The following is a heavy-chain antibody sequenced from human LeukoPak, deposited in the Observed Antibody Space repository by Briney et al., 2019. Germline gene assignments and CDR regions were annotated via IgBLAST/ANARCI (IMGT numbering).Heavy chain of an antibody. CDR2: IYYSGST. Sequence: PSETLSLTCTVSGGSISSSSYYWGWIRQPPGKGLEWIGSIYYSGSTYYNPSLKSRVTISVDTSKNQFSLKLSSVTAADAAVYYCARDFRDLFDYWGQGTLVTVSS. CDR1: GGSISSSSYY. J-gene: IGHJ4*02. V-gene: IGHV4-39*07. CDR3: ARDFRDLFDY. D-gene: IGHD5-24*01.